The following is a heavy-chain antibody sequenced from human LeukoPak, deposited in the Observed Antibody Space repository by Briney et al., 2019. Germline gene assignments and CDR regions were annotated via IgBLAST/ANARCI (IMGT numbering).Heavy chain of an antibody. J-gene: IGHJ2*01. V-gene: IGHV1-2*02. D-gene: IGHD3-22*01. CDR2: INPDNGGT. CDR3: ARDYGLHSSGYGPFDL. Sequence: ASVKVSCKASGYTFTGYYLHWMRQAPGHGLEWMGWINPDNGGTNYLEKFQGRVTMTRDTSISTAYMELKRLTSDDTAVYYCARDYGLHSSGYGPFDLWGRGTLVTVSS. CDR1: GYTFTGYY.